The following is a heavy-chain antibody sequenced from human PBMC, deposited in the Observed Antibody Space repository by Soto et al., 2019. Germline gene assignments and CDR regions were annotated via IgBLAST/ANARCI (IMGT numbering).Heavy chain of an antibody. Sequence: EVQLVESGGGLAQPGGSLRLSCVASGFTFNNYWIHWVRQAPGKGLVWVSRIKGDGGHTNYADSVKGRFTISRDNAKNTVYLQMNSLRAEDTAVYYCARFVVVTAGDYWGQGTLVTVSS. CDR3: ARFVVVTAGDY. CDR2: IKGDGGHT. J-gene: IGHJ4*02. D-gene: IGHD2-21*02. V-gene: IGHV3-74*01. CDR1: GFTFNNYW.